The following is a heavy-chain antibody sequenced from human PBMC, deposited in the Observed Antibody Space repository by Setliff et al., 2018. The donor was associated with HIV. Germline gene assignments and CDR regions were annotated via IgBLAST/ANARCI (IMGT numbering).Heavy chain of an antibody. CDR1: GGSISSGSYY. CDR3: ARGDGTKYYYYYYMDV. J-gene: IGHJ6*03. V-gene: IGHV4-61*09. CDR2: IHTSGTT. Sequence: KPSETLSLTCTVSGGSISSGSYYWNWIRQPAGKGLEWIGHIHTSGTTKYNPSLNSRVTISVDMSKSQFSLKLSSVTAADTAVYYCARGDGTKYYYYYYMDVWGKGTTVTVSS. D-gene: IGHD1-7*01.